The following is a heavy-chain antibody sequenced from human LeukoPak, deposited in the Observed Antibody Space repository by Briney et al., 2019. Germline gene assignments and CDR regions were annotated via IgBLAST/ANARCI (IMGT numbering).Heavy chain of an antibody. CDR2: IIPILAIA. V-gene: IGHV1-69*04. D-gene: IGHD4-11*01. Sequence: GASVEVSCKASGGTFSSYAISWVRQAPGQGLEWMGRIIPILAIANYAQNFQGRVTMTADKSTNTAYMELSSLRSEDTAVYYCVTTVTPGHSDYWGQGTLVTVSS. CDR3: VTTVTPGHSDY. CDR1: GGTFSSYA. J-gene: IGHJ4*02.